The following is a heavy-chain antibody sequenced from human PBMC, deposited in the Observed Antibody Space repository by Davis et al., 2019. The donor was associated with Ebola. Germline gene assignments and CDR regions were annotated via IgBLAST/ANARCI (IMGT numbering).Heavy chain of an antibody. Sequence: KVSCKGSGNSFTSFWIGWVRQMPGKGLEWMGLIYTGDSDTRYSPSFRGQVTISADKSTKTAFLQWSSLKASDTAMYYCASLRRTITGMDDSFDIWGQGTMVTVSS. CDR3: ASLRRTITGMDDSFDI. CDR1: GNSFTSFW. CDR2: IYTGDSDT. J-gene: IGHJ3*02. D-gene: IGHD2-8*02. V-gene: IGHV5-51*01.